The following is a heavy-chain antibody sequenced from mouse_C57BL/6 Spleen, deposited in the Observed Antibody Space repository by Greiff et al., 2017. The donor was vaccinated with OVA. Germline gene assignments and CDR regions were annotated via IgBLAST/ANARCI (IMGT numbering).Heavy chain of an antibody. V-gene: IGHV14-1*01. D-gene: IGHD1-1*01. CDR3: TRDYYGSSYKYFDV. CDR2: IDPEDGDT. J-gene: IGHJ1*03. CDR1: GFNIKDYY. Sequence: EVQLVESGAELVRPGASVKLSCTASGFNIKDYYMHWVKQRPEQGLEWIGRIDPEDGDTEYAPKFQGKATMTADTSSNTAYLQLSSLTSEDTAVYYCTRDYYGSSYKYFDVWGTGTTVTVSS.